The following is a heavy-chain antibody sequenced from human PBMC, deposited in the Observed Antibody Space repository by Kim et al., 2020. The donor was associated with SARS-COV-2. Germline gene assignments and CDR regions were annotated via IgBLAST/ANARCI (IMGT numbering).Heavy chain of an antibody. V-gene: IGHV3-30*01. Sequence: NKYFADSVKGRLTISRDNSKNTLYLQLNSLRTEDTAVYYCARSLARYYFDYWGQGTLVTVSS. CDR3: ARSLARYYFDY. CDR2: NK. D-gene: IGHD3-9*01. J-gene: IGHJ4*02.